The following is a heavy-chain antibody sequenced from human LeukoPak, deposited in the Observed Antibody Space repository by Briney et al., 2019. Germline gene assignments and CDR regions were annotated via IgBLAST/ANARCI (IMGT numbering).Heavy chain of an antibody. V-gene: IGHV3-33*01. Sequence: GGSLRLSCAASGFTFKTYGMHWVRQAPGKGLKWLSFIWYDGSKQYYADFVKGRFTISRDNSKNTLFLQMNSLRPDDTAVYYCARGPIAGFCSSVICFSAGDWGPGTVVTVSP. CDR1: GFTFKTYG. CDR3: ARGPIAGFCSSVICFSAGD. CDR2: IWYDGSKQ. D-gene: IGHD2-2*01. J-gene: IGHJ4*02.